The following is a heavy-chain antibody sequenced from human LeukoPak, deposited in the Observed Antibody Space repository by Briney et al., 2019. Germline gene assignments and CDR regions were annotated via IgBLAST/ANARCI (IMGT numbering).Heavy chain of an antibody. V-gene: IGHV3-7*01. Sequence: PGGSLRLSCAASGFTFSSYWMSWVRQAPGKELEWVAIIKPDGSESYCVDSVEGRFTVSRDNTKSSLYLQMNSLRAEDTAVYYCARKSGDIAARSEFDYWGQGTLVTVSS. CDR1: GFTFSSYW. J-gene: IGHJ4*02. CDR3: ARKSGDIAARSEFDY. D-gene: IGHD6-6*01. CDR2: IKPDGSES.